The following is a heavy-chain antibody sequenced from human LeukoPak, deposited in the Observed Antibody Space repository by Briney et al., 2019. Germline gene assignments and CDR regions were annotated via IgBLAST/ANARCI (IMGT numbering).Heavy chain of an antibody. CDR3: AKVYCSGDVCRHRHFDY. CDR2: ISGSGGST. Sequence: GGSLRLSCAASGFTFSNYAMSWVRQAPGKGLEWVSTISGSGGSTYYADSVKGRFTISRDNSKDTLYMEMNSLRAEDTALYYCAKVYCSGDVCRHRHFDYWGQGTLVTVSS. D-gene: IGHD2-15*01. J-gene: IGHJ4*02. CDR1: GFTFSNYA. V-gene: IGHV3-23*01.